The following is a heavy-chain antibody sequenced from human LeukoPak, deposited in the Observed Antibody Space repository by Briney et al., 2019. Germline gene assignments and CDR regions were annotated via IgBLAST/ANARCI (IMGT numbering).Heavy chain of an antibody. CDR3: ARQRQRYSSGWFFDY. J-gene: IGHJ4*02. CDR2: IYPGDSDT. CDR1: GYSFTSYW. D-gene: IGHD6-19*01. Sequence: GESLKISCKGSGYSFTSYWIGWVRQMPGKGLEWMGIIYPGDSDTRYSPSFQGQVTISADKFISTAYLQWSSLKASDTAMYYCARQRQRYSSGWFFDYWGQGTLVTVSS. V-gene: IGHV5-51*01.